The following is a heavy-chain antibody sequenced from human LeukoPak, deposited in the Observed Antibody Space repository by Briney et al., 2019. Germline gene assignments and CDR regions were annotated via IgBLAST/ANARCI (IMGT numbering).Heavy chain of an antibody. CDR3: ARDRSPESWFDP. Sequence: GGSLRLSCAASGFTFSSYSMNWVRQAPGKGLEWVSSISSSSSYIYYADSVKGRFTISRDNAKNSLYLQMNSLRAEDTAVYYCARDRSPESWFDPWGQGTLATVSS. CDR1: GFTFSSYS. J-gene: IGHJ5*02. V-gene: IGHV3-21*01. CDR2: ISSSSSYI.